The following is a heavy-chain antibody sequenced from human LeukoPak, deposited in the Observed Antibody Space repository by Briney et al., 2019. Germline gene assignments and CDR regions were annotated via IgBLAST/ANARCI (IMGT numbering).Heavy chain of an antibody. J-gene: IGHJ5*02. CDR3: AKSGSSVFWS. CDR1: GFTFTNHW. D-gene: IGHD3-3*02. CDR2: IKEDGSEK. Sequence: GGSLRLSCAASGFTFTNHWMSWVRQAPGKGLEWVANIKEDGSEKYYVDSVKGRFTVSRDNVNNSLFLQMNSLRVDDTAVYYCAKSGSSVFWSWGQGTLVTVSS. V-gene: IGHV3-7*03.